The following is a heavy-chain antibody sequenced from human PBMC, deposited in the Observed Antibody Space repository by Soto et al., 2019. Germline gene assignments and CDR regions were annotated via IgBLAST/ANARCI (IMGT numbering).Heavy chain of an antibody. CDR3: ARDRVGVCLDY. CDR1: GGSISSGARY. CDR2: IYYNGDT. Sequence: QVQLQESGPGLVKPSQTLSLTCTVSGGSISSGARYWTWVRQHPGKGLEWIGYIYYNGDTYYNPSLKSRVIISLDTSKNQFSLRLSSVTAADTAVYYCARDRVGVCLDYWGQGNLVTVSS. V-gene: IGHV4-31*03. J-gene: IGHJ4*02.